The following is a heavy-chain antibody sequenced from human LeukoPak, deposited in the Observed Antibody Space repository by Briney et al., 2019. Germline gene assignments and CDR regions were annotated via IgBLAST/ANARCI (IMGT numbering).Heavy chain of an antibody. CDR1: GFTFSSYW. J-gene: IGHJ5*01. V-gene: IGHV3-74*01. Sequence: GGSLRLSCAASGFTFSSYWMHWVRQAPGKGLVWVSRINSNGSTTSHADSVKGRFTISRDNAKNTLFLQMNSLRAEDTAVYYCARGGSSSWYGSWGQGTLVTVSS. CDR3: ARGGSSSWYGS. D-gene: IGHD6-13*01. CDR2: INSNGSTT.